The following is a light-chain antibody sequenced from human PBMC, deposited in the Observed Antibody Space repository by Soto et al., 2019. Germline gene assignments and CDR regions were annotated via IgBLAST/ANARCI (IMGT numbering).Light chain of an antibody. CDR2: GNN. CDR1: SSNIGAGYD. V-gene: IGLV1-40*01. Sequence: QSVLTQPPSVSGAPGQRVTISCTGSSSNIGAGYDVHWYQRLPGTAPKVLIYGNNNRPSGVPDRFSGSKSGTSASLAITGRQAEDEADYYCQSYDSSLSGSYVFGTGTKVTLL. CDR3: QSYDSSLSGSYV. J-gene: IGLJ1*01.